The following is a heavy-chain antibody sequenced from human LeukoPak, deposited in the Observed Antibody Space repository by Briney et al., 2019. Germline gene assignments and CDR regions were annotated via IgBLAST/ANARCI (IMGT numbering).Heavy chain of an antibody. Sequence: PSETLSLTCTVSGGSISTYYWSWIRQPPGKGLEWIAYIDYRGSTTYNPSLRSRVTISVDTSKNQFSLKLSSVTAADTAVYYCARARGEWELLSLGYYYYGMDVWGQGTTVTVSS. V-gene: IGHV4-59*12. CDR3: ARARGEWELLSLGYYYYGMDV. CDR2: IDYRGST. CDR1: GGSISTYY. J-gene: IGHJ6*02. D-gene: IGHD1-26*01.